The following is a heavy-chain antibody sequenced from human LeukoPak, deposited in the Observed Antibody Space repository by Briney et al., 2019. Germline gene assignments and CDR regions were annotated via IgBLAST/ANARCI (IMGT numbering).Heavy chain of an antibody. CDR2: INHSGST. CDR1: GGSFSGYY. CDR3: ASLRRFVVVPSLLPQHYGMDV. V-gene: IGHV4-34*01. Sequence: PSETLSLTCAVYGGSFSGYYWSWIRQPPGKGLEWIGEINHSGSTNYNPSLKSRVTISVDTSKNQFSLKLSSVTAADTAVYYCASLRRFVVVPSLLPQHYGMDVWGQGTTVTVSS. J-gene: IGHJ6*02. D-gene: IGHD2-2*01.